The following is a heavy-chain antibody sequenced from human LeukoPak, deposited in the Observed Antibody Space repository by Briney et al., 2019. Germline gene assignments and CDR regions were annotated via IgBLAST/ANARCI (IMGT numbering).Heavy chain of an antibody. CDR1: GFSFTTYW. CDR3: ARDYVGYYYYMDV. CDR2: IKQDGTEK. Sequence: GGSLRLSCAASGFSFTTYWMGWVRRAPGEGLEWVANIKQDGTEKYYVDSVKGRFTISRDNAKNSLYLQMNSLRAEDTAVYYCARDYVGYYYYMDVWGKGTTVTISS. J-gene: IGHJ6*03. D-gene: IGHD3-16*01. V-gene: IGHV3-7*01.